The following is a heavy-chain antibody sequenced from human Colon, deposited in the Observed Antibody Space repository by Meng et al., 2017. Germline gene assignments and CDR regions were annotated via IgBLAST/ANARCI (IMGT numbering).Heavy chain of an antibody. CDR3: VTVRDGYGYFQH. CDR1: GGTFNSLT. J-gene: IGHJ1*01. Sequence: QVQLVQSRSEVKKPGSSVKVSCKTSGGTFNSLTLTWVRQAPGKGLQWMGRLIPIIGLGNYAQEFQGRVTITADESTSTAYMEVTSLKFEDTAVYYCVTVRDGYGYFQHWGQGTLVTVSS. CDR2: LIPIIGLG. V-gene: IGHV1-69*02. D-gene: IGHD5-18*01.